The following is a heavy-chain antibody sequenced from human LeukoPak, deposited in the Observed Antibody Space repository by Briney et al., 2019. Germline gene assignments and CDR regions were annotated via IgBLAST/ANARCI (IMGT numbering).Heavy chain of an antibody. CDR1: GGSISSGSYY. CDR3: ARVVDILTGYYGSFDY. V-gene: IGHV4-61*02. J-gene: IGHJ4*02. CDR2: IYTSGST. D-gene: IGHD3-9*01. Sequence: KASQTLSLTCTVSGGSISSGSYYWSWIRQPAGKGLEWIGRIYTSGSTNYNPSLKSRVTISVDTSKNQFSLKLSSVTAADTAVYYCARVVDILTGYYGSFDYWGQGTLVTVSS.